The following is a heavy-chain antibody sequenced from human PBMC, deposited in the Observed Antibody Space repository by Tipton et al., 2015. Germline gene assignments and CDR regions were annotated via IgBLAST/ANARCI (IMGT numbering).Heavy chain of an antibody. V-gene: IGHV1-18*01. CDR2: TSGYNGDT. D-gene: IGHD1-20*01. CDR1: GYTFTTYG. J-gene: IGHJ6*02. Sequence: QLVQSGAEVKKPGASVMLACKASGYTFTTYGISWERQAPGQGLEWMGWTSGYNGDTDYAQNFQGRVTMTTDTSTSAAYMELRSLRSDDTAAYYCARDLNNWSPGEGVDGMDVWGQGTTVTVSS. CDR3: ARDLNNWSPGEGVDGMDV.